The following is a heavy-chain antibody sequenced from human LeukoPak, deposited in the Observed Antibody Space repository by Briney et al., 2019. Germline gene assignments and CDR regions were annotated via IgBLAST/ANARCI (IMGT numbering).Heavy chain of an antibody. CDR1: GDSISHYY. CDR2: VHSNGYT. V-gene: IGHV4-59*01. CDR3: TRALFDYNHHDL. J-gene: IGHJ4*02. Sequence: SETLSLTCTVSGDSISHYYYNWVRQPPGKGLEWIGFVHSNGYTKYSYSLKSRVTVSVDTSENQFSLKLSSVTAADTAVYYCTRALFDYNHHDLWGQGALVTVSS. D-gene: IGHD4-11*01.